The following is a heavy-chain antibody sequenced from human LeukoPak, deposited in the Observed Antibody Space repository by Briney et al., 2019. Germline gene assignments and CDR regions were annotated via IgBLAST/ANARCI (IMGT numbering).Heavy chain of an antibody. CDR3: ARGRDGYNPFDY. CDR2: IIPIFGTA. Sequence: GSSVKVSCKASGGTFSSYAISWVRQAPGQGLEWMGGIIPIFGTANYAQKSQGRVTITTDESTSTAYMELSSLRSEDTAVYYCARGRDGYNPFDYWGQGTLVTVSS. J-gene: IGHJ4*02. V-gene: IGHV1-69*05. D-gene: IGHD5-24*01. CDR1: GGTFSSYA.